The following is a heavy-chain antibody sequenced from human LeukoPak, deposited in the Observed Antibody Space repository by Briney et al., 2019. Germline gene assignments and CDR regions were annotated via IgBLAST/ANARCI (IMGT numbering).Heavy chain of an antibody. J-gene: IGHJ5*02. Sequence: PSETLSLTCAVYGGSFSGYYWSWIRQPPGKGLEWIGEINHSGSTNYNPSLKSRVPISVDTSKNQFSLKLRSVTAAATAVYYCARGGLIPIFGAVTSNWFDPWGQGTLVTVSS. CDR2: INHSGST. V-gene: IGHV4-34*01. CDR3: ARGGLIPIFGAVTSNWFDP. D-gene: IGHD3-3*01. CDR1: GGSFSGYY.